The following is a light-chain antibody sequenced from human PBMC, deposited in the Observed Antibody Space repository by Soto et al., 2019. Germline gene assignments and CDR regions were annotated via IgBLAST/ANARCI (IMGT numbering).Light chain of an antibody. CDR3: QQYGVSPVYT. CDR2: GGS. CDR1: QSISSSY. Sequence: EIVLTQSPGTLSLSPGGRVTLSCRASQSISSSYLAWYQQRPGQAPRLLIYGGSSRATGIPDRLSGSGSGTDFTLTINRLELEDFAVYYCQCQQYGVSPVYTFGQGTKLEIK. J-gene: IGKJ2*01. V-gene: IGKV3-20*01.